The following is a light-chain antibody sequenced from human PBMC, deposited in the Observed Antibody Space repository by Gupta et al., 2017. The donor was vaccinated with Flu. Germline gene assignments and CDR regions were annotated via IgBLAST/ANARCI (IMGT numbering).Light chain of an antibody. Sequence: SYELTPPPPGSVSPGQTARITCSGDALPKQYAYWYQQKPGQAPVLVIYKDSERPSGIPERFSGSSSGTTVTLTISGVQAEDEADYYCQSADSSVVFGGGTKLTVL. J-gene: IGLJ2*01. CDR3: QSADSSVV. CDR2: KDS. CDR1: ALPKQY. V-gene: IGLV3-25*02.